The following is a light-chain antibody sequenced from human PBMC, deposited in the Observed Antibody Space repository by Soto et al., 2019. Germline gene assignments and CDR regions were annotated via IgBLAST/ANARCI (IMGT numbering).Light chain of an antibody. CDR2: GAS. CDR1: QGIGDT. Sequence: EVVMRQSPATLSVSPGEGATLSCRASQGIGDTLAWYQHKPGQAPRLLIYGASNRATGIPDRFSGSGSGTDFTLTISSLEPEDFAVYYCQQYGKLPITFGQGTRLEIK. V-gene: IGKV3D-15*02. J-gene: IGKJ5*01. CDR3: QQYGKLPIT.